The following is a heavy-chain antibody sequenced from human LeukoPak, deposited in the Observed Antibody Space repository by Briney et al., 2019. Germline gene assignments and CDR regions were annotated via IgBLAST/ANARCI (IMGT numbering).Heavy chain of an antibody. V-gene: IGHV3-33*01. CDR1: GFTFSSYG. J-gene: IGHJ4*02. CDR2: IWYDGSNK. D-gene: IGHD3-22*01. CDR3: ARDPVPHSYYYDSSGYYFDY. Sequence: GGSLRLSCAASGFTFSSYGMHWVRQAPGKGLEWVAVIWYDGSNKYYADSVKGRLTISRDNSKNTLYLQMNSLRAEDTAVYYCARDPVPHSYYYDSSGYYFDYWGQGTLVTVSS.